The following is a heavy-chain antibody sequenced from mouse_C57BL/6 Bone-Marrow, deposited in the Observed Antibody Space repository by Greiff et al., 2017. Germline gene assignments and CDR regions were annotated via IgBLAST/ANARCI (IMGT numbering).Heavy chain of an antibody. CDR1: GYTFTSYW. V-gene: IGHV1-69*01. J-gene: IGHJ1*03. D-gene: IGHD2-4*01. CDR3: AKIYYDYDGWYFDV. CDR2: IDPSDSYT. Sequence: QVQLQQPGAELVMPGASVKLSCKASGYTFTSYWMHWVKQRPGQGLEWIGEIDPSDSYTNYNQKFKGKSTLTVDKSSSTAYMQLSSLTSEDSAVYYCAKIYYDYDGWYFDVWGTGTTVTVSS.